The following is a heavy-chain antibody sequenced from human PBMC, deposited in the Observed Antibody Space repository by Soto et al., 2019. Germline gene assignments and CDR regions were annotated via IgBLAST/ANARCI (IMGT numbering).Heavy chain of an antibody. J-gene: IGHJ4*02. Sequence: ASVKVSCKASGYTFTRYDINWVRQATGQGLEWMGWMNPNSGNTGYAQKFQGRVTMTRNTSISTAYMELSSLRSEDTAVYYCARVMGGIFGVVIDYWGQGTLVTVSS. CDR3: ARVMGGIFGVVIDY. CDR1: GYTFTRYD. CDR2: MNPNSGNT. V-gene: IGHV1-8*02. D-gene: IGHD3-3*01.